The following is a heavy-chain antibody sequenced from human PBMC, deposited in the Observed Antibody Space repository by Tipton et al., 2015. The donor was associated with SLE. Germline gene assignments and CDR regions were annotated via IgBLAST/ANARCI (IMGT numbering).Heavy chain of an antibody. D-gene: IGHD2-2*01. CDR2: IHHNGDIHHTGDT. V-gene: IGHV4-30-4*07. Sequence: SCGVSGGSINSDGYSWGWIRQPPGKGLEWIGFIHHNGDIHHTGDTYYNPSLKSRVTISVDRSKNQFSLSLNSVTAADTAMYYCATVGKYQLLALDYWGQGILVTVSS. J-gene: IGHJ4*02. CDR1: GGSINSDGYS. CDR3: ATVGKYQLLALDY.